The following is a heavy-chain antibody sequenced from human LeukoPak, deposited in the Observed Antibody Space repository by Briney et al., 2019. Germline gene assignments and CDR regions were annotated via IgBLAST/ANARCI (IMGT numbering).Heavy chain of an antibody. CDR3: ATGASSSPKPFRY. D-gene: IGHD6-6*01. CDR2: IWYDGSNR. V-gene: IGHV3-33*08. Sequence: GGSLRLSCAASGFTFSNYWMSWVRQAPYKGLGWVAVIWYDGSNRYYADSVKGRFTISRDNSKSTLYLQMNGLRAEDTAVYYCATGASSSPKPFRYWGQGTLVTVSS. J-gene: IGHJ4*02. CDR1: GFTFSNYW.